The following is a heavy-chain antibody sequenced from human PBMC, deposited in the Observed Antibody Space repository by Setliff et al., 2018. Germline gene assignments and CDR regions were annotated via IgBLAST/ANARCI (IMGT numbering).Heavy chain of an antibody. J-gene: IGHJ5*02. CDR2: VSGSGRNT. Sequence: GSLRLSCAASGFIFRDYTMVWVHQAPGKGLEWVAGVSGSGRNTYYADSVKGRFTISRDNSQNTVFLQVNSLRPEDSAVYYCAKEDYSDSSGYYYETPWFDPWGQGTLVTVSS. D-gene: IGHD3-22*01. V-gene: IGHV3-23*01. CDR1: GFIFRDYT. CDR3: AKEDYSDSSGYYYETPWFDP.